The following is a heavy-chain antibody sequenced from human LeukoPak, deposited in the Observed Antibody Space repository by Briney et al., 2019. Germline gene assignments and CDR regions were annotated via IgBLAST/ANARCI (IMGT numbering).Heavy chain of an antibody. CDR2: LYYSGTT. CDR1: GGSISSSSYF. V-gene: IGHV4-39*01. CDR3: ARLNAYSSSWHYFDS. J-gene: IGHJ4*02. D-gene: IGHD6-13*01. Sequence: SETLSLTCTVSGGSISSSSYFWGWIRQPPGKGLEWIGTLYYSGTTSYNPSLQSRVTISVDTSKNQFSLKLSSVTAADTSIYYCARLNAYSSSWHYFDSWGQGTLVTVSS.